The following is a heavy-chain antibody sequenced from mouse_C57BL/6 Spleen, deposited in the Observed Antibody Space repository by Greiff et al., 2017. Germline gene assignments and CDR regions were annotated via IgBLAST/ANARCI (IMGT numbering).Heavy chain of an antibody. CDR3: ARHLHYSGSPMDY. Sequence: VQRVESGPGLVAPSQSLSITCTVSGFSLTSYGVHCVRQPPGTGLEWLVVIWSGGSTTYNSALKSRLSISKDNSKSQVFLKMNSRQTDDTAMYYCARHLHYSGSPMDYWGQGTSVTVSS. CDR1: GFSLTSYG. V-gene: IGHV2-6-1*01. D-gene: IGHD1-2*01. J-gene: IGHJ4*01. CDR2: IWSGGST.